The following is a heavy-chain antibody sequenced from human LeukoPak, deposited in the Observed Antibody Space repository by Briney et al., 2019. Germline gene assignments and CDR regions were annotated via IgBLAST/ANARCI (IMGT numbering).Heavy chain of an antibody. CDR1: GFSFRDFA. Sequence: GGSLRLSCAASGFSFRDFAVHWVRQVPGKGLEWVSGISWNSGSLGYADSVKGRFTISRDNSKNTLYLQMNSLRAEDTAMYYCARDYGSGSYPRIYFDYWGQGTLVTVSS. V-gene: IGHV3-9*01. J-gene: IGHJ4*02. CDR3: ARDYGSGSYPRIYFDY. CDR2: ISWNSGSL. D-gene: IGHD3-10*01.